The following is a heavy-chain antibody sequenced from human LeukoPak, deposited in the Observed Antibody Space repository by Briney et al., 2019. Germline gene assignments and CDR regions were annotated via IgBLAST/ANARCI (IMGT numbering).Heavy chain of an antibody. CDR1: GFTFSRHA. CDR3: ANLDFWGASYTAEGG. Sequence: PGGSLRLSCEASGFTFSRHAMSWVRQAPGKGLEWVSGISGSGGSTYYADSVKGRLTISRDNSKNTLYLQMNSLRAEDTAVYYCANLDFWGASYTAEGGWVHGTLVTVSS. D-gene: IGHD3-3*01. V-gene: IGHV3-23*01. CDR2: ISGSGGST. J-gene: IGHJ4*01.